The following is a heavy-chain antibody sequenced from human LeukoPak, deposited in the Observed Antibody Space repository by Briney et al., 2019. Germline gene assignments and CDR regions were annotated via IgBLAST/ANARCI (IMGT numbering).Heavy chain of an antibody. V-gene: IGHV1-46*01. CDR3: ARALPHRRLMDTTMEQHWFDP. Sequence: GASVKVSCKASGYIFTSYFMHWVRQAPGQGLEWMELINPSGGSTRYAQKFQGRVTMTRDMSTSTVYMELSSLRSEDTAVYYCARALPHRRLMDTTMEQHWFDPWGQGTLVTVSS. J-gene: IGHJ5*02. D-gene: IGHD5-18*01. CDR1: GYIFTSYF. CDR2: INPSGGST.